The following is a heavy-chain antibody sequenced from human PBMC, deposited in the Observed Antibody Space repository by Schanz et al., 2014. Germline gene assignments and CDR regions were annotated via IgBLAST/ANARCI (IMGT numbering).Heavy chain of an antibody. CDR3: ARGVARERYSDWLELDY. D-gene: IGHD3-9*01. Sequence: QVQLVESGGGVVQPGRSLRLSCAASGFTFSTCAMHWVRQAPGKGLEWVAVISYEGNDKYYGDSVKGRFTISRDSPKNRLYLQMNSLSPEDSGVYYCARGVARERYSDWLELDYWGRGTLVTVSS. V-gene: IGHV3-30*04. J-gene: IGHJ4*02. CDR1: GFTFSTCA. CDR2: ISYEGNDK.